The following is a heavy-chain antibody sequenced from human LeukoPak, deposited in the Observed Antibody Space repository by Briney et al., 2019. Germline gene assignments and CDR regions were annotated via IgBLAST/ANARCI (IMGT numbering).Heavy chain of an antibody. V-gene: IGHV4-34*01. Sequence: SETLSLTCAVYGGSFSGYYWSWIRQPPGKGLEWIGEINHSGSTNYNPSLKSRVTTSVDTSKNQFSLKLSSVTAADTAVYYCARVTSYSSSWREYFQHWGQGTLVTVSS. J-gene: IGHJ1*01. CDR2: INHSGST. CDR3: ARVTSYSSSWREYFQH. CDR1: GGSFSGYY. D-gene: IGHD6-13*01.